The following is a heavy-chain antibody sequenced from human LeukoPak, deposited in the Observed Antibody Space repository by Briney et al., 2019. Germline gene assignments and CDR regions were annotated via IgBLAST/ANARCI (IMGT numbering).Heavy chain of an antibody. CDR2: ISYDGSNK. CDR3: ARGRSSPGYDFWSGYYRL. D-gene: IGHD3-3*01. V-gene: IGHV3-30-3*01. Sequence: GRSLRLSFAASGFTFSSYAMHWVCQAPCKGMEWVAVISYDGSNKYYADCVKVGFTISRDNSKNTMYLQMNSLRAEDTAVYYCARGRSSPGYDFWSGYYRLWGQGTLVTVSS. J-gene: IGHJ4*02. CDR1: GFTFSSYA.